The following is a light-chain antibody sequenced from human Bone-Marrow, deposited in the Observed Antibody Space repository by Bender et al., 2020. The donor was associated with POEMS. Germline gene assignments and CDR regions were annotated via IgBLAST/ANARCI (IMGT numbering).Light chain of an antibody. CDR3: SSYAGDYNLV. V-gene: IGLV2-8*01. CDR1: SSDVGAYDY. Sequence: QSALTQPASVSGSPGQSITITCTGTSSDVGAYDYVSWYQLHPGQAPKLMIYEVTNRPSGVPDRFSGSKSGNTASLTVSGLQAEDEADYYCSSYAGDYNLVFGGGTKLTVL. J-gene: IGLJ3*02. CDR2: EVT.